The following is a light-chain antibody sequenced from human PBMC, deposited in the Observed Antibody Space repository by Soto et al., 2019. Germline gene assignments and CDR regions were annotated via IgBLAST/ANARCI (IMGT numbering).Light chain of an antibody. Sequence: DIQVTQSPSSLSASVADRVTITCRTSQRISSYLNWFQQKPGKAPKLLIYAASTLQSGVPSRFSGSGSGTHFTLTISDLQPEDFATYYCQQSYITPGTFGQGTKVDIK. CDR2: AAS. CDR1: QRISSY. CDR3: QQSYITPGT. J-gene: IGKJ1*01. V-gene: IGKV1-39*01.